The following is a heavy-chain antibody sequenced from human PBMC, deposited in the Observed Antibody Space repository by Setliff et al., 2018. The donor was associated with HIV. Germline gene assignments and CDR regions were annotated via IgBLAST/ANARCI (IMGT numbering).Heavy chain of an antibody. CDR3: ARDDSNYRQHGMDV. CDR1: GFSFSSYT. Sequence: GSLRLSCEASGFSFSSYTMNWVRQAPGKGLEWVSYISSSGSTIYYADSVKGRFTISRDNAKNSLYLQMNSLRAEDTAVYYCARDDSNYRQHGMDVWGQGTTVTVSS. D-gene: IGHD4-4*01. V-gene: IGHV3-48*03. J-gene: IGHJ6*02. CDR2: ISSSGSTI.